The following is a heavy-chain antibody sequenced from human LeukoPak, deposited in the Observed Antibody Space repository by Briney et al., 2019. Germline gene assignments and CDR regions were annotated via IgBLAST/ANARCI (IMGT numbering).Heavy chain of an antibody. CDR1: GFTFSDHV. Sequence: PGRSLRLSCAASGFTFSDHVMRWVRQAPGMGLEWVAVISKDGSKTFYAGSVEGRFTFSRDNSENTLYLQMNYLKPEDTAVYYCAKDEGTIWNSKNDPFDIWGQGTMVTVSS. CDR3: AKDEGTIWNSKNDPFDI. CDR2: ISKDGSKT. J-gene: IGHJ3*02. V-gene: IGHV3-30*17. D-gene: IGHD1-7*01.